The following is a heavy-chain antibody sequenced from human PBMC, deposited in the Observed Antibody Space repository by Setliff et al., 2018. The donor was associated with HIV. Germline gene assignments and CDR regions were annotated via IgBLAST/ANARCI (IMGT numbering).Heavy chain of an antibody. V-gene: IGHV4-59*01. CDR3: ARYLFCGGDCYSGFDY. CDR2: IYTSGST. CDR1: GGSISNYY. J-gene: IGHJ4*02. D-gene: IGHD2-21*02. Sequence: SETLSLTCTVSGGSISNYYWSWIRQPPGKGLEWIGYIYTSGSTDYNPSLKSRVTISVDTSKNQFSLRLTSVTAADTAVYYCARYLFCGGDCYSGFDYWGQGTLVTVSS.